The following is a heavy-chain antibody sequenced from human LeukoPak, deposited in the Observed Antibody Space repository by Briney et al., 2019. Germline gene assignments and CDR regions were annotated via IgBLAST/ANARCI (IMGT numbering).Heavy chain of an antibody. CDR3: AKGYYFDILSGYSSLDS. CDR1: GFTFNNYA. CDR2: IFYDGSMQ. D-gene: IGHD3-9*01. J-gene: IGHJ4*02. V-gene: IGHV3-30*04. Sequence: GGSLRLSCVASGFTFNNYAMHWVRQAPGKGLEWVAVIFYDGSMQYYADSVKGRFTISRDNSRNTLYLQMNSVRTEDTAAYYCAKGYYFDILSGYSSLDSWGQGTLVTVSS.